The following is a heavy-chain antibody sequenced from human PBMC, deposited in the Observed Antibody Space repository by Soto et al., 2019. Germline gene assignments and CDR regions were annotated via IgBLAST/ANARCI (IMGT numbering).Heavy chain of an antibody. J-gene: IGHJ4*02. V-gene: IGHV3-48*02. CDR2: ISGGGRPI. D-gene: IGHD6-19*01. CDR3: ARDLGWAFDS. Sequence: EVQLVESEGGSVQPGGSPRLSCAASGFTFSTFSMNWVRQAPGRGLEWISYISGGGRPISYADSVKGRFTISRDNAKNSLYLQMDSLTDEDTAVYYCARDLGWAFDSWGQGTLVTVSS. CDR1: GFTFSTFS.